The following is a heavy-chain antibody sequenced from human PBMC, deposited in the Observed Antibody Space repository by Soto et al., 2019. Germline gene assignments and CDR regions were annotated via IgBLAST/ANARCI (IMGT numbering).Heavy chain of an antibody. CDR3: TVWGSGNDFGVA. Sequence: EVQLVESGGGLVQPGGSLRLSCAASGFTFSDHYMDWVRQAPGKGLEWVGRRKNKADSYTTEYAASVKGRFTISRDGSKKSLFLQMNSLKTEDTAVYYCTVWGSGNDFGVAWGQGILVTVSS. D-gene: IGHD3-10*01. V-gene: IGHV3-72*01. CDR2: RKNKADSYTT. J-gene: IGHJ4*02. CDR1: GFTFSDHY.